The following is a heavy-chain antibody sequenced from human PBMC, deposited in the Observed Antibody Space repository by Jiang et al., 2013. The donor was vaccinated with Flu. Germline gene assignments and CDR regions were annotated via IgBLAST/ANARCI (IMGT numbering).Heavy chain of an antibody. CDR3: ARLRRHDSSGYYYGTFDY. CDR2: IYYSGST. Sequence: SLTCTVSGGSISSSSYFWGWIRQPPGKGLEWIGNIYYSGSTYYNPSLKSRVIISVDTSKNQFSLKLSSVTAADTAVYYCARLRRHDSSGYYYGTFDYWGQGTLVTVSS. CDR1: GGSISSSSYF. D-gene: IGHD3-22*01. V-gene: IGHV4-39*01. J-gene: IGHJ4*02.